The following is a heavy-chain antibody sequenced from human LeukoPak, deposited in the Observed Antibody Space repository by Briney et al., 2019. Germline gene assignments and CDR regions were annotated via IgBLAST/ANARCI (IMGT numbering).Heavy chain of an antibody. CDR1: GFTFSSYG. CDR2: IRYDGSNK. CDR3: ARDAHYYDSSGYFRAPFDY. J-gene: IGHJ4*02. V-gene: IGHV3-30*02. D-gene: IGHD3-22*01. Sequence: PGGSLRLSCAASGFTFSSYGMHWVRQAPGKGLEWVAFIRYDGSNKYYADSVKGRFTISRDNSKNTLYLQMNSLRAEDTAVYYCARDAHYYDSSGYFRAPFDYWGQGTLVTVSS.